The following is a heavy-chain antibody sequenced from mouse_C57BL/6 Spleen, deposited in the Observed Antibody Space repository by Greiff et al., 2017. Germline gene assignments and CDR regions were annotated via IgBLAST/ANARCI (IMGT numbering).Heavy chain of an antibody. J-gene: IGHJ1*03. Sequence: EVQLVESGGGLVQPGGSLKLSCAASGFTFSDYYMYWVRQTPEKRLEWVAYISNGGGSTYYPDTVKGRFTISRDNAKNTLYLQMSRLKSEDTAMYYCARRGSSYWYFDVWGTGTTVTVSS. CDR2: ISNGGGST. CDR3: ARRGSSYWYFDV. D-gene: IGHD1-1*01. CDR1: GFTFSDYY. V-gene: IGHV5-12*01.